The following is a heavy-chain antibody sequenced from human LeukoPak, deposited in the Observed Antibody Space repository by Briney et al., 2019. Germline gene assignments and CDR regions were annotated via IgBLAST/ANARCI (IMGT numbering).Heavy chain of an antibody. V-gene: IGHV4-61*02. Sequence: SETLSLTCTVSGGSISSGSYYWTWIRQPAGKGLEWIGLIYSSGSTNYSPSLKSRVTISVDRSKNQFSLKLSSVTAADTAVYYCARSALVPGAITYFDFWGQGTQATVSP. CDR3: ARSALVPGAITYFDF. CDR2: IYSSGST. CDR1: GGSISSGSYY. J-gene: IGHJ4*02. D-gene: IGHD2-2*01.